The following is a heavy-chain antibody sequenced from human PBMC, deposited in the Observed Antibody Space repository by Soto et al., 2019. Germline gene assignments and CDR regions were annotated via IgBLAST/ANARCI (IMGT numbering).Heavy chain of an antibody. V-gene: IGHV3-30*18. CDR2: ISYDGSNK. Sequence: PGGSLRLSCAASGFTFSSYGMHWVRQAPGKGLEWVAVISYDGSNKYYADSVKGRFTISRDNSKNTLSLQMNNLRPEDTAVYYCAKDGHRQDWYYHMDVWGKGTTVTVSS. CDR3: AKDGHRQDWYYHMDV. J-gene: IGHJ6*03. CDR1: GFTFSSYG. D-gene: IGHD2-15*01.